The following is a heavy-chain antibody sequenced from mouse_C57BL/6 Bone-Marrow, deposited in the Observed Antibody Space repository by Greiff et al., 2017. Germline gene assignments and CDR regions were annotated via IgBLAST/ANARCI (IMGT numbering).Heavy chain of an antibody. CDR3: ARDDYDAVAY. CDR2: IRTGGGT. J-gene: IGHJ3*01. Sequence: QVQLQQSGPGLVAPSPSLSISCTASGFSLTSYAISWVRQPPGKGLEWLGVIRTGGGTNYNSARKSRLSISKDNSKSQVVLKMHSLQTDDTARYYCARDDYDAVAYGGRGTGVTVSA. V-gene: IGHV2-9-1*01. D-gene: IGHD2-4*01. CDR1: GFSLTSYA.